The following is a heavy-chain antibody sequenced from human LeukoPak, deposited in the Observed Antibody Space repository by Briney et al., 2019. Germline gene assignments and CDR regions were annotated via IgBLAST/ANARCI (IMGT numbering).Heavy chain of an antibody. V-gene: IGHV4-59*01. CDR2: IYYSGST. CDR3: ARLDSSSSGYFQH. D-gene: IGHD6-6*01. Sequence: SETLSLTCTVSGGSISSYYWRWIRQPPGKGLEWIGYIYYSGSTNYNPSLKSRVTISVDTSKNQFSLKLSSVTAADTAVYYCARLDSSSSGYFQHWGQGTLVTVSS. CDR1: GGSISSYY. J-gene: IGHJ1*01.